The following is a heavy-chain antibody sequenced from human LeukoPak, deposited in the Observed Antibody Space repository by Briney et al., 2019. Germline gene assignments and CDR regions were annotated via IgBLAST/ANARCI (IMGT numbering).Heavy chain of an antibody. CDR3: AREGWISSHDF. V-gene: IGHV4-61*02. CDR2: IYTSGST. J-gene: IGHJ4*02. D-gene: IGHD3-3*01. CDR1: GGSISSGSYY. Sequence: SQTLSLTCTVSGGSISSGSYYWSWIRQPAGKGLEWIGRIYTSGSTNYNPSLKSRVTISVDTSKNQFSLKLSSVTAADTAVYYCAREGWISSHDFWGQGTLVTVSS.